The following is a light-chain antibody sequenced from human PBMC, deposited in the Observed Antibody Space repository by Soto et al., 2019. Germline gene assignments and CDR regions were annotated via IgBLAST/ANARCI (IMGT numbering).Light chain of an antibody. J-gene: IGKJ1*01. CDR3: QQYGTSPWT. Sequence: IQMTQSPSTLSASVGDRVSITCRASQTIFSWLAWYQQKPGKAPKLVIYKASSLESGVPSRYSGSGSGTEFTLTISGLQPDDFATYYCQQYGTSPWTFGQGTKVEIK. V-gene: IGKV1-5*03. CDR1: QTIFSW. CDR2: KAS.